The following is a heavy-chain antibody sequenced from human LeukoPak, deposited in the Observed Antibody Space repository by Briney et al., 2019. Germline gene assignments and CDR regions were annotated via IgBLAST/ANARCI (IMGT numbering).Heavy chain of an antibody. CDR2: IYHSGRT. Sequence: SETLSLTCTVSGYSISSGYYWGWIRQPPGKGLEWIGSIYHSGRTYYNPSLKSGVTISVDTSKNQFSLKLSSVTAADTAVYYCARERGGYSTSFFDYWSQGTLVTVHS. D-gene: IGHD6-13*01. CDR1: GYSISSGYY. J-gene: IGHJ4*02. V-gene: IGHV4-38-2*02. CDR3: ARERGGYSTSFFDY.